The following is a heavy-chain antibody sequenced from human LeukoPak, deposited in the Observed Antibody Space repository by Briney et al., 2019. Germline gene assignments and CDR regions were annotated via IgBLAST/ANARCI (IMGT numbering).Heavy chain of an antibody. D-gene: IGHD3-10*01. CDR2: ISGSGGST. CDR3: AKGSPPDRGAYNWFDP. CDR1: GFTFSSYA. Sequence: GGSLRLSCAASGFTFSSYAMSWVRQAPGKGLEWVSAISGSGGSTYYADSVKGRFTISRDNSKNTLYLQMNSLRAEDTAVYYCAKGSPPDRGAYNWFDPWGQGTLVTVSS. V-gene: IGHV3-23*01. J-gene: IGHJ5*02.